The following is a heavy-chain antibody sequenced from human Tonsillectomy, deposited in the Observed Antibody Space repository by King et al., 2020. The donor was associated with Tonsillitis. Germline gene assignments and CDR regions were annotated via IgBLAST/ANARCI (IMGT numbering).Heavy chain of an antibody. V-gene: IGHV1-2*02. Sequence: VQLVESGAEVKKPGASVKVSCKASGYTFTGYYIHWVRQAPGQGLEWMGWINPNSGGTSYAQKFQGIVTMTRDTSISTAYMELSRLRSDDTAVYYCAREGDYDILTGYPRRGFDYWGQGTLVTVSS. CDR1: GYTFTGYY. D-gene: IGHD3-9*01. J-gene: IGHJ4*02. CDR2: INPNSGGT. CDR3: AREGDYDILTGYPRRGFDY.